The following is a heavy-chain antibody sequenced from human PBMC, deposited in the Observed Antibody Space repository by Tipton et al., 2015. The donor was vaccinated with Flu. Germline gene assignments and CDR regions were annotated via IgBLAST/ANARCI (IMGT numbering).Heavy chain of an antibody. V-gene: IGHV4-59*12. CDR2: VYYSGNT. J-gene: IGHJ5*02. CDR1: GDSISSYY. Sequence: TLSLTCTVSGDSISSYYWSWIRQPPGKGLEWIGHVYYSGNTNYSPSLKSRVTISKDTSKNQFSLKLNSVTAADTAVYYCARRSVAGPYNWFDPWGQGTLVTVSS. CDR3: ARRSVAGPYNWFDP. D-gene: IGHD2-15*01.